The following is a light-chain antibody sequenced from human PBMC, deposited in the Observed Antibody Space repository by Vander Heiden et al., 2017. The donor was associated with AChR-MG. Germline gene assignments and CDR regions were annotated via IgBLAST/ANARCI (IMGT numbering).Light chain of an antibody. V-gene: IGLV1-47*01. J-gene: IGLJ3*02. Sequence: QSVVTQPPSASETPGQRVPISCSGSSPNIESNYVYWYQQVPGTAPKLLIYRNNQRASGVPDRFSGSKSGTSASLAISGLRSEDEADYYCAGWDDSLRGEVFGGGTKLTVL. CDR3: AGWDDSLRGEV. CDR1: SPNIESNY. CDR2: RNN.